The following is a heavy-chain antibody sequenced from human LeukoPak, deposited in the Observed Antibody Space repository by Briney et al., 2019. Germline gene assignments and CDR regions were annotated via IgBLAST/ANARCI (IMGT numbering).Heavy chain of an antibody. CDR2: ISSSSSYI. CDR1: GFTFSSYS. V-gene: IGHV3-21*01. Sequence: GGSLRLSCAASGFTFSSYSMNWVRQALGKGLEWVSSISSSSSYIYYADSVKGRFTISRDNAKNSLYLQMNSLRAEDTAVYYCARDRYPGGMDVWGQGTTVTVSS. J-gene: IGHJ6*02. CDR3: ARDRYPGGMDV. D-gene: IGHD2-2*02.